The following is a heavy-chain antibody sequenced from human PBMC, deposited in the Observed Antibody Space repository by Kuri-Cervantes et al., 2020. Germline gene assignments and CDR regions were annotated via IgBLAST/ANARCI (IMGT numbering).Heavy chain of an antibody. Sequence: GESLKISCAASGFTFSSYWMTWVRQAPGKGLEWVANIKLDGSAIFYVDSVKGQFTISRDNAENSLYLQMNSLRAEDTAVYYCARDASRSGDLLDIWGQGTMVTVSS. CDR1: GFTFSSYW. CDR3: ARDASRSGDLLDI. D-gene: IGHD1-1*01. V-gene: IGHV3-7*01. CDR2: IKLDGSAI. J-gene: IGHJ3*02.